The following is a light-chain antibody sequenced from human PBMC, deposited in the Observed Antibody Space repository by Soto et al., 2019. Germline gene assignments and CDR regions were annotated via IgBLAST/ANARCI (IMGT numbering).Light chain of an antibody. CDR3: SSYTSTISYV. J-gene: IGLJ1*01. CDR2: DVT. V-gene: IGLV2-14*01. CDR1: SSDVGGYNY. Sequence: QSVLTQPASLSVSPGQSITIPCTGTSSDVGGYNYVSWYQQYPGKAPKLMIYDVTNRPSGASNRFSGSKSGNTASLTISGLQAEDEADYYCSSYTSTISYVFGTGTKVTVL.